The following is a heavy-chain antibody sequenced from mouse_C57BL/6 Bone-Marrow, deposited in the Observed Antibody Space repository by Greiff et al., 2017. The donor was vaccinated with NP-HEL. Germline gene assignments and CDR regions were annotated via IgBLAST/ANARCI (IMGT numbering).Heavy chain of an antibody. D-gene: IGHD6-1*01. J-gene: IGHJ1*03. CDR3: ARSEGHFLYFEF. CDR2: IYPGGGYT. Sequence: VKLMESGAELVRPGTSVKMSCKASGYTFTNYWIGWAKQRPGHGLEWIGDIYPGGGYTNYNEKFKGKATLTADKSSSTAYMRFSSLTSEDSAIFFWARSEGHFLYFEFWGTGTPVTRSS. V-gene: IGHV1-63*01. CDR1: GYTFTNYW.